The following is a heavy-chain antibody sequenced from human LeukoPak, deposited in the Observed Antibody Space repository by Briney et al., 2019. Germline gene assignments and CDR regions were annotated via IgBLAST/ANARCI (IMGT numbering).Heavy chain of an antibody. J-gene: IGHJ4*02. V-gene: IGHV3-48*02. Sequence: PGGSLRLSCAASGFTFSDYSMNWVRQAPGKGLEWISYISGRRILYADSVKGRLTVSRDIAKNSLFLQMNSLRDEDTAVYFCARDKDWAFDYWGQGSLVTVSS. CDR3: ARDKDWAFDY. CDR1: GFTFSDYS. CDR2: ISGRRI. D-gene: IGHD3-9*01.